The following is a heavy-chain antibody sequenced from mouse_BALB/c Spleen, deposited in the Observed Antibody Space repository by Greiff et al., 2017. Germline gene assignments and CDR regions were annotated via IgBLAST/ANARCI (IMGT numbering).Heavy chain of an antibody. Sequence: EVHLVESGGGLVKPGGSLKLSCAASGFTFSSYAMSWVRQTPEKRLEWVASLSSGGSTYYPDSVKGRFTISRDNARNILYLQMSSLRSEDTAMYYCAREGLRPWFAYWGQGTSVTVSS. J-gene: IGHJ4*01. CDR3: AREGLRPWFAY. D-gene: IGHD2-4*01. V-gene: IGHV5-6-5*01. CDR1: GFTFSSYA. CDR2: LSSGGST.